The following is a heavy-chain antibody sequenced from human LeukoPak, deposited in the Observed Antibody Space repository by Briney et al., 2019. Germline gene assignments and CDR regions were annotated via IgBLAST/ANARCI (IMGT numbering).Heavy chain of an antibody. D-gene: IGHD2-21*01. CDR2: IWPGDSDT. Sequence: TGESLKISCKGSGYSFTSYWIGWVRQMPGKGLEWLGTIWPGDSDTRYNPSFQGQVTMSADTSINTAYLQWSSLKASDTAIYYCARGPYRPYFDYWGRGALVTVSS. V-gene: IGHV5-51*01. CDR1: GYSFTSYW. CDR3: ARGPYRPYFDY. J-gene: IGHJ4*02.